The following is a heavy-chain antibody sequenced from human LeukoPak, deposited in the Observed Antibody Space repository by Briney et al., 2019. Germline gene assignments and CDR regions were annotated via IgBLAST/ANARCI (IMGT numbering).Heavy chain of an antibody. J-gene: IGHJ4*02. D-gene: IGHD2-2*01. CDR2: ISSSSSYI. V-gene: IGHV3-21*01. CDR3: ARGARYCSSTICYYFDY. Sequence: MSGGSLRLSCAASGFTFSSYSMNWVRQAPGKGLEWVSSISSSSSYIYYADSVKGRFTISRGNAKNSLYLQMNSLRAEDTAVYYCARGARYCSSTICYYFDYWGQGTLVTVSS. CDR1: GFTFSSYS.